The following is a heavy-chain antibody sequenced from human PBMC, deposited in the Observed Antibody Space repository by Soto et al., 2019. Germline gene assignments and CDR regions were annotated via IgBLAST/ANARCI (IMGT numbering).Heavy chain of an antibody. Sequence: GGSLRLSCAASGFTFSSYAMSWVRQAPGKGLEWVSAISGSGGSTYYADSVKGRFTISRDNSKNTLYLQMNSLRAEDTAVYYCAKGSIWGSYPNGIDYWGQGTLVTVSS. V-gene: IGHV3-23*01. J-gene: IGHJ4*02. CDR1: GFTFSSYA. D-gene: IGHD3-16*02. CDR2: ISGSGGST. CDR3: AKGSIWGSYPNGIDY.